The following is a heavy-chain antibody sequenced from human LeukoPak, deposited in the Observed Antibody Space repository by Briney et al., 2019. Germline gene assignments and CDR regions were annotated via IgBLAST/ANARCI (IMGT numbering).Heavy chain of an antibody. J-gene: IGHJ4*02. Sequence: SGPALVNPTQTLTLTCTFSGFSLSTSGMRVSWIRQPPGKALEWLARIDWDDDRFYSTSLKTRLTISKDTSKNQVVLTMTNMDPVDTATYYCARTESGSGYDYWGQGTLVTVSS. D-gene: IGHD3-10*01. CDR1: GFSLSTSGMR. CDR2: IDWDDDR. V-gene: IGHV2-70*04. CDR3: ARTESGSGYDY.